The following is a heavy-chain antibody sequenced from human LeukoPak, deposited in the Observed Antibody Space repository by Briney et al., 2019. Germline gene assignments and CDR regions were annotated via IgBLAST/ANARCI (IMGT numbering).Heavy chain of an antibody. CDR2: IKSKTDGGTT. CDR1: GFTFSNAW. Sequence: GGSLRLSCAASGFTFSNAWMSWVRQAPGKGLEWVGRIKSKTDGGTTDYAAPVKGRFTISRDDSKNTLYLQMNSLKTEDTAVYYCTTEGGPYWGGYCYFFDYWGQGTLVTVSS. J-gene: IGHJ4*02. CDR3: TTEGGPYWGGYCYFFDY. V-gene: IGHV3-15*01. D-gene: IGHD2-21*02.